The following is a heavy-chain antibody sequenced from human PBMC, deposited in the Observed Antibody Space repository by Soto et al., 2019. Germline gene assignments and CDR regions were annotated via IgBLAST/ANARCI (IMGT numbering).Heavy chain of an antibody. J-gene: IGHJ6*02. D-gene: IGHD2-15*01. V-gene: IGHV3-30-3*01. CDR3: ARDRLPGGMDV. Sequence: QVQLVESGGGVVQPGRSLRLSCAASGFTFSSYAMHWVRQAPGKGLEWVAVISYDGSNKYYADSVKGRFTISRDNSKNTLYVQMNGLRAEDTAVYYCARDRLPGGMDVWGQGTTVTVSS. CDR1: GFTFSSYA. CDR2: ISYDGSNK.